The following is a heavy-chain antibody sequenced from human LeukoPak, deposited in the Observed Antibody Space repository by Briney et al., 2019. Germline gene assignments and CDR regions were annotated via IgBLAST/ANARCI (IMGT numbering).Heavy chain of an antibody. Sequence: SETLSLTCTVSGVSISSYYWSWIRQPPGKGLEWIWNIYYSGNTKYNPSLKSRVTISVDNSKNHFYLKLSRVTAADTDVYYCARHGNYYDSSGYDYYFDYWGQGTLGTVSS. CDR2: IYYSGNT. D-gene: IGHD3-22*01. CDR1: GVSISSYY. CDR3: ARHGNYYDSSGYDYYFDY. V-gene: IGHV4-59*08. J-gene: IGHJ4*02.